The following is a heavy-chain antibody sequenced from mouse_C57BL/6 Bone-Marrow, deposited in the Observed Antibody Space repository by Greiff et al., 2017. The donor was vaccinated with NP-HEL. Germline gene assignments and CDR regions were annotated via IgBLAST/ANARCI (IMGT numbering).Heavy chain of an antibody. Sequence: VQLQQPGAELVMPGASVKLSCKASGYTFTSYWMHWVKQRPGQGLEWIGEIDPSDSYTNYNQKFKGKSTLTVDKSSSTAYMQLSSLTSEDSAVYYGAREEYEYDPSWFAYWGQGTLVTVSA. CDR3: AREEYEYDPSWFAY. D-gene: IGHD2-4*01. CDR2: IDPSDSYT. J-gene: IGHJ3*01. V-gene: IGHV1-69*01. CDR1: GYTFTSYW.